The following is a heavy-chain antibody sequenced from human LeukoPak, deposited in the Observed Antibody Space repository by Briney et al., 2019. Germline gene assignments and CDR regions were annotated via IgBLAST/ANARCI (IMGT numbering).Heavy chain of an antibody. V-gene: IGHV4-39*07. CDR1: GGSISSSSYY. D-gene: IGHD3-22*01. CDR3: ARGEYYDSSGYYYDY. CDR2: IYYSGST. Sequence: SETLSLTCTVSGGSISSSSYYWGWIRQPPGTGLEWIGSIYYSGSTNYNPSLKSRVTISVDTSKNQFSLKLSSVTAADTAVYYCARGEYYDSSGYYYDYWGQGTLVTVSS. J-gene: IGHJ4*02.